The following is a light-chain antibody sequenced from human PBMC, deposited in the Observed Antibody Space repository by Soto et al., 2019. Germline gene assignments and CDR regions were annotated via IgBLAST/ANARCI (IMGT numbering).Light chain of an antibody. V-gene: IGKV2-28*01. CDR3: MQPLQSWT. J-gene: IGKJ1*01. Sequence: DIVMTQSPLSLPVTPGAPASISCRSSQSLLLSNGYNYLDWYLQKPWQSPQLLIYLGSNRASGVPDRFSCSGSGTDCTLKISRVEAEDVGFYYCMQPLQSWTFCQGTKVEIK. CDR2: LGS. CDR1: QSLLLSNGYNY.